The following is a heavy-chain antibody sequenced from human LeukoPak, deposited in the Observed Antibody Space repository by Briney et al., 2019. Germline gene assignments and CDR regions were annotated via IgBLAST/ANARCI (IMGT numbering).Heavy chain of an antibody. Sequence: GGSLRLSCAASGFTFSSYAMSWVRQAPGKGLEWVSAISGSGGSTYYAGSVKGRFTISRDNSKNTLYLQMNSLRAEDTAVYYCAKGSGSYYGYYYYMDVWSKGTTVTVSS. J-gene: IGHJ6*03. D-gene: IGHD1-26*01. CDR3: AKGSGSYYGYYYYMDV. CDR2: ISGSGGST. V-gene: IGHV3-23*01. CDR1: GFTFSSYA.